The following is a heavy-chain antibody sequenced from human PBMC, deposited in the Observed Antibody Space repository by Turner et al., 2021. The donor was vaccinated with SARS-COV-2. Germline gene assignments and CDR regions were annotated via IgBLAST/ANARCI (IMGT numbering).Heavy chain of an antibody. V-gene: IGHV3-30*18. CDR2: TSYDGSNK. D-gene: IGHD4-4*01. CDR1: GFTFSSYG. J-gene: IGHJ4*02. Sequence: QVQLVESGGGVVQPGRSLRLSCAASGFTFSSYGMHWVRQAPGKGLEWVAVTSYDGSNKYYADSVKGRFTLSRDNSKNTLYLQMNSLRAEDTAVYYCAKQQGLYSNPMYYFDYWGQGTLVTVSS. CDR3: AKQQGLYSNPMYYFDY.